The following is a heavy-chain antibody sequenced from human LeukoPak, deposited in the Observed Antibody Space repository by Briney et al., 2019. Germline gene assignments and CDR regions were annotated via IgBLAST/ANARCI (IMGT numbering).Heavy chain of an antibody. J-gene: IGHJ4*02. CDR1: GFTFSSYG. CDR2: ISYDGSNK. V-gene: IGHV3-30*03. D-gene: IGHD5-12*01. Sequence: GGSLRLSCAASGFTFSSYGMHWVRQAPGKGLEWVAVISYDGSNKYYADSVKGRFTISRDNSKNTLYLQMNSLRAEDTAVYYCATDVDIVATSGDYWGQGTLVTVSS. CDR3: ATDVDIVATSGDY.